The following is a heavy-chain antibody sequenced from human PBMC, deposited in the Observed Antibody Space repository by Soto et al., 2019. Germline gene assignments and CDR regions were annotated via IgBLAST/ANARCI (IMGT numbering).Heavy chain of an antibody. D-gene: IGHD3-10*01. CDR2: IYYSGST. CDR1: GGSISSGDYY. J-gene: IGHJ5*02. V-gene: IGHV4-30-4*01. CDR3: ARMVRGVSRGSWFDP. Sequence: PSGTLSLTCTVSGGSISSGDYYWSWIRQPPGKGLEWIGYIYYSGSTYYNPSLKSRVTISVDTSKNQFSLKLSSVTAADTAVYYCARMVRGVSRGSWFDPWGQGTLVTVSS.